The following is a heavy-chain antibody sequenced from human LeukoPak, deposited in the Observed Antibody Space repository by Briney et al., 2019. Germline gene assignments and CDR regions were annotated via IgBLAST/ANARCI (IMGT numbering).Heavy chain of an antibody. D-gene: IGHD1-26*01. V-gene: IGHV1-24*01. CDR1: GYTLTELS. CDR2: FDLEDGET. J-gene: IGHJ4*02. Sequence: VASVTVSFTVSGYTLTELSMHWVRQAPGKGLEWMGGFDLEDGETIYAQKFQGRVTITADESTSTAYMELSSLRSEDTAVYYCARRVSGGELDYWGQGTLVTVSS. CDR3: ARRVSGGELDY.